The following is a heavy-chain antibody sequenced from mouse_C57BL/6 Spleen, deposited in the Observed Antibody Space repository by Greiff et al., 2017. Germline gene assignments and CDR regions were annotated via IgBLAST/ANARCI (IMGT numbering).Heavy chain of an antibody. D-gene: IGHD2-4*01. CDR2: IYPGDGDT. V-gene: IGHV1-82*01. Sequence: VQLVESGPELVKPGASVKISCKASGYAFSSSWMNWVKQRPGKGLEWIGRIYPGDGDTNYNGKFKGKATLTADKSSSTAYMQLSSLTSEDSAVYFCAAIYYDYPFGVWGTGTTVTVSS. J-gene: IGHJ1*03. CDR1: GYAFSSSW. CDR3: AAIYYDYPFGV.